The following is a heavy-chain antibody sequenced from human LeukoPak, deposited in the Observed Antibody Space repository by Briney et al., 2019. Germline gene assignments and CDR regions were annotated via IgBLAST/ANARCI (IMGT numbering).Heavy chain of an antibody. Sequence: SETPSLTCTVSGGSISSYYWSWIRQPPGKGLEWIGEINHSGSTNYNPSLKSRVTISVDTSKNQFSLKLSSVTAADTAVYYCASSGRGGSYYYYYGMDVWGQGTTVTVSS. CDR2: INHSGST. CDR3: ASSGRGGSYYYYYGMDV. J-gene: IGHJ6*02. D-gene: IGHD1-26*01. CDR1: GGSISSYY. V-gene: IGHV4-34*01.